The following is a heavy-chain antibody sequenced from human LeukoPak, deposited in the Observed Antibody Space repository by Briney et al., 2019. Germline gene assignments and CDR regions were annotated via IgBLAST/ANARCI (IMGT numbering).Heavy chain of an antibody. D-gene: IGHD1-26*01. J-gene: IGHJ3*02. V-gene: IGHV3-7*01. CDR1: GFTFSSYW. CDR2: IKQDGSEK. CDR3: ARDMGWELSAFDI. Sequence: GGSLRLSCAASGFTFSSYWMSWVRQAPGKGLEWVANIKQDGSEKYYVDSVKGRFTISRDNAKNSLYLQMNSLGAEDTAVYYCARDMGWELSAFDIWGQGTMVTVSS.